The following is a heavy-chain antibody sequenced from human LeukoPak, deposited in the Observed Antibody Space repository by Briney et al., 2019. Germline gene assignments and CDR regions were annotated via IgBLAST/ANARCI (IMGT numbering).Heavy chain of an antibody. D-gene: IGHD5-12*01. CDR3: AKDHRAYSGYDY. Sequence: PGGSPRLSCAASGFTFSSYAMSWVRQAPGKGLEWVSAISGSGGSTYYADSVKGRFTISRDNSKNTLYLQMNSLRAEDTAVYYCAKDHRAYSGYDYWGQGTLVTVSS. J-gene: IGHJ4*02. CDR1: GFTFSSYA. V-gene: IGHV3-23*01. CDR2: ISGSGGST.